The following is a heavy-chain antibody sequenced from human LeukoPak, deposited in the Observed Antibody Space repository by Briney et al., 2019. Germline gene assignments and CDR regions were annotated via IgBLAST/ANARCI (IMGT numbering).Heavy chain of an antibody. CDR3: AREAVTFGGALFPDP. CDR1: GYTFTGYY. J-gene: IGHJ5*02. CDR2: INPNSGGT. Sequence: GASVKVSCKASGYTFTGYYMHWVRQAPGQGLEWMGWINPNSGGTNYAQKFQGRVTMTRDTSISTAYMELSRLRSDDTAVYYCAREAVTFGGALFPDPWGQGTLVTVSS. D-gene: IGHD3-16*01. V-gene: IGHV1-2*02.